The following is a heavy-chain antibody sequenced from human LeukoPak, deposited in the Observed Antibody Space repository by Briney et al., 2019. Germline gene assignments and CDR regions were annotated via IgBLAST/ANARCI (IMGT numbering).Heavy chain of an antibody. CDR2: FDPEDGET. CDR3: ATSGWGYNWNDAPYWFDP. J-gene: IGHJ5*02. CDR1: GYTLTELS. V-gene: IGHV1-24*01. Sequence: ASVKVSCKVSGYTLTELSMHWVRQAPGKGLEWIGGFDPEDGETIYAQKFQGRVTMTEDTSSDTAYMELSSLRSEDTAVYYCATSGWGYNWNDAPYWFDPWGQGTLVTVSS. D-gene: IGHD1-20*01.